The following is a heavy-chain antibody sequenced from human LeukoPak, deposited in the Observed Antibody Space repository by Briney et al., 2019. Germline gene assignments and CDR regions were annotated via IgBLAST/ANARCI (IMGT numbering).Heavy chain of an antibody. CDR1: GGSISSYY. V-gene: IGHV4-59*01. CDR2: IYYSGST. CDR3: ARDVTDYYYMDV. J-gene: IGHJ6*03. Sequence: PSETLSLTCTVSGGSISSYYWGWIRQPPGKGLEWIGYIYYSGSTNYNPSLKSRVTISVDTSKNQFSVKLSSVTAADTAVYYCARDVTDYYYMDVWGKGTTVTVSS.